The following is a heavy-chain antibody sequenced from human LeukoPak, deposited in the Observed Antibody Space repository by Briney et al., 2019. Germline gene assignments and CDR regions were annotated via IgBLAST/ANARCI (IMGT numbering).Heavy chain of an antibody. CDR2: IYYSGST. Sequence: SEALSLTCTVSGGSVSSSTYYWGWIRQPPGKGLEWIGSIYYSGSTYYNASLKSRVTISADTSKNQFSLKLSSVTAADTAVYYCARPLSGSSSWHGDAFDIWGQGTMVTVSS. J-gene: IGHJ3*02. D-gene: IGHD6-13*01. CDR1: GGSVSSSTYY. CDR3: ARPLSGSSSWHGDAFDI. V-gene: IGHV4-39*01.